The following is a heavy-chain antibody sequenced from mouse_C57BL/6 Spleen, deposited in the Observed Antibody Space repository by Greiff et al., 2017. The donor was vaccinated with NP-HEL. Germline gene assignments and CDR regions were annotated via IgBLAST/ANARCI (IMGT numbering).Heavy chain of an antibody. CDR2: IYPRSGNT. CDR1: GYTFTSYG. D-gene: IGHD1-1*01. J-gene: IGHJ2*01. Sequence: QVQLQQSGAELARPGASVKLSCKASGYTFTSYGISWVKQRTGQGLEWIGEIYPRSGNTYYNEKFKGKATLTADKSSSTAYMELRSLTSEDSAVYFCARRGDSFTTVVEYFDYWGQGTTLTVSS. V-gene: IGHV1-81*01. CDR3: ARRGDSFTTVVEYFDY.